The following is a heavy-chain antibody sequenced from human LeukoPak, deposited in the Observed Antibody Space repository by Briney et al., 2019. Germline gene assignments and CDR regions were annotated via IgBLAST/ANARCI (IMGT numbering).Heavy chain of an antibody. CDR1: GFTFTSYW. Sequence: GGSLRLSCAASGFTFTSYWMSWVRQAPGKGLECVGNIKQDSSVKHYADTVKGRFTISRDNAKKSLFLHMNSLRVEDTAVYYCARGSEYTSSTNYYFDYWGQGTLVTVSS. V-gene: IGHV3-7*01. CDR2: IKQDSSVK. D-gene: IGHD6-6*01. J-gene: IGHJ4*02. CDR3: ARGSEYTSSTNYYFDY.